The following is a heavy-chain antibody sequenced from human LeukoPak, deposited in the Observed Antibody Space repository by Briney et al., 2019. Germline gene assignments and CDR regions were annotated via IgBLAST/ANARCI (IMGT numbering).Heavy chain of an antibody. V-gene: IGHV3-7*01. Sequence: PGGSLRLFRAASGFNFSSYWMRLVRPAPGKGLEWVGNIKQEGSEKYYVGSVKGRFPISRDNAKNSLYLQMNTLRAEDSAVYYCAGDFLASDYGDPYWGQGTLVTVSS. CDR1: GFNFSSYW. CDR3: AGDFLASDYGDPY. D-gene: IGHD4-17*01. J-gene: IGHJ4*02. CDR2: IKQEGSEK.